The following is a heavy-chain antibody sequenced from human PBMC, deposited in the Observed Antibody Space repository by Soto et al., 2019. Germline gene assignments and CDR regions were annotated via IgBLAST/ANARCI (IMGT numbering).Heavy chain of an antibody. CDR3: ARPKGIAPAVWYFDL. V-gene: IGHV4-59*08. J-gene: IGHJ2*01. D-gene: IGHD2-15*01. CDR2: AYHARKT. Sequence: QVQLQESGPGLVKPSETLSLTCTVSGDFISSHYWSWIRQPPGKGLDWIGYAYHARKTDSSPSLKRRDNISLATSKNQISLCLTSVTAADSAEYYCARPKGIAPAVWYFDLWGSCTQVTVSS. CDR1: GDFISSHY.